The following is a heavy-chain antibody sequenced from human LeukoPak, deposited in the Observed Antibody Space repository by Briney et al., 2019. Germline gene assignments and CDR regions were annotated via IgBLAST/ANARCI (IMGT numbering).Heavy chain of an antibody. D-gene: IGHD4-23*01. CDR3: ARDYGGNSPYFDY. CDR2: VNPDSGGT. Sequence: ASVNVSCKASVYTFTDYYMYWVRQAPGQGLEWMGWVNPDSGGTNYAQKLQGRVTMTRDTSISTAYMELSRLKYDDTAVYFCARDYGGNSPYFDYWGQGTLVTVSS. V-gene: IGHV1-2*02. CDR1: VYTFTDYY. J-gene: IGHJ4*02.